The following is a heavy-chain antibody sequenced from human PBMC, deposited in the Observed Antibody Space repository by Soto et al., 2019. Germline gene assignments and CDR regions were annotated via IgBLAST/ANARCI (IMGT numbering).Heavy chain of an antibody. CDR1: GITFTTYG. CDR3: AKEMYPRTVLDTSSPWGDY. J-gene: IGHJ4*02. D-gene: IGHD6-6*01. CDR2: VSYDGSHK. V-gene: IGHV3-30*18. Sequence: QVQLVQSGVGVIQPGKSLRLSSAASGITFTTYGMHWVRETPGKGLEWVAVVSYDGSHKYYADSVKGRFTISRDDSKNTLYLQMNSLRVEDTAVYYCAKEMYPRTVLDTSSPWGDYWGQGTLVTVSS.